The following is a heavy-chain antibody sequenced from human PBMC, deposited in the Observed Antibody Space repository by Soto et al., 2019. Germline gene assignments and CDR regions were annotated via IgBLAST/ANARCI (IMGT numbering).Heavy chain of an antibody. Sequence: PXDSLTISVKASGYIFTNYWITWVRQMPGKGLEWMGRIDASDSYTNYSPSYQGHVTISVDKSITTAYLQWSSLKASDTAMYYCARHRIAADIFDVWGQGTMVTVSS. CDR2: IDASDSYT. J-gene: IGHJ3*01. V-gene: IGHV5-10-1*01. CDR3: ARHRIAADIFDV. D-gene: IGHD6-13*01. CDR1: GYIFTNYW.